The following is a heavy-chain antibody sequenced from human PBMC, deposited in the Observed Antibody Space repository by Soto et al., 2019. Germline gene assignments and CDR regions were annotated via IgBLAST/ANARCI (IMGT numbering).Heavy chain of an antibody. D-gene: IGHD1-1*01. V-gene: IGHV4-34*01. CDR3: ARGRDEYKLGNV. J-gene: IGHJ6*02. CDR2: IHPSGST. Sequence: QVQLQQWGAGLLKPSETLSLTCAVSGGSLSDYYWPWIRQSPGKGLEWIGEIHPSGSTYYNPSLRSRVTISVDTSKNKFSLKLTSLTAADTALYYCARGRDEYKLGNVWGHGTTVTVSS. CDR1: GGSLSDYY.